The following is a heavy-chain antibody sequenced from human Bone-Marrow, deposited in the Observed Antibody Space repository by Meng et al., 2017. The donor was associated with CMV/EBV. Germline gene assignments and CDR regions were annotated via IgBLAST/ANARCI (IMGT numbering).Heavy chain of an antibody. CDR1: GYTFTSYY. CDR2: IIPIFGTA. D-gene: IGHD1-26*01. V-gene: IGHV1-69*05. Sequence: SVKVFCKASGYTFTSYYMHWVRQAPGQGLEWMGGIIPIFGTANYAQKFQGRVTITTDESTSTAYMELSSLRSEDTAVYYCAREGGSYYFDYWGQGTLVTVSS. J-gene: IGHJ4*02. CDR3: AREGGSYYFDY.